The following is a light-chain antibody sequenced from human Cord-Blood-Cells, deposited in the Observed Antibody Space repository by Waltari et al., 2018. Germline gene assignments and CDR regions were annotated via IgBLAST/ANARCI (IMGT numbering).Light chain of an antibody. Sequence: IQLTQYTSYLSASVGDRVTISCQASQDISNYLNWYQQKPGQAPKLLIYDASNLETGVPARFSGSGSGTDFTFTISSLQPEDIATYYCQQYDNLPYSFGQGTKLEIK. CDR2: DAS. J-gene: IGKJ2*03. CDR1: QDISNY. V-gene: IGKV1-33*01. CDR3: QQYDNLPYS.